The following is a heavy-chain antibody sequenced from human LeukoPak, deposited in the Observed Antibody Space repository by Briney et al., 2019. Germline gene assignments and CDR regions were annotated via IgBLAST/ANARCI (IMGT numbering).Heavy chain of an antibody. V-gene: IGHV4-59*01. CDR1: GGSISSYY. J-gene: IGHJ4*02. Sequence: SETLSLTCTVSGGSISSYYWSWIRQPPGKGLEWIGYIYYRGSTNYNPSLKSRVTISVDTSKNQFSLKLSSVTAADTAVYYCARELQSAPYFDYWGQGTLVTVSS. D-gene: IGHD5-24*01. CDR3: ARELQSAPYFDY. CDR2: IYYRGST.